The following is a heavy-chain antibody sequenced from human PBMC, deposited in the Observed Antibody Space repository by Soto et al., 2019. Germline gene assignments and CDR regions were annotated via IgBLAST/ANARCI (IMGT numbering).Heavy chain of an antibody. CDR3: AKDPRISSSGYY. J-gene: IGHJ4*02. D-gene: IGHD6-6*01. CDR1: GFTFSSYG. V-gene: IGHV3-30*18. Sequence: PGGSLRPSCAASGFTFSSYGMHWVRQAPGKGLEWVAVISYDGSNKYYADSVKGRFTISRDNSKNTLYLQMNSLRAEDTAVYYCAKDPRISSSGYYWGQGTLVTVSS. CDR2: ISYDGSNK.